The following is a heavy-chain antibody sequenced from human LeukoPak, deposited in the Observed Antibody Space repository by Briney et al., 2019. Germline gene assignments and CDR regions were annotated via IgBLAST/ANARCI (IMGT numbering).Heavy chain of an antibody. CDR3: ESEQAFWSKRNWFDP. D-gene: IGHD3-3*01. CDR1: GYTFTSYY. V-gene: IGHV1-46*01. CDR2: INPSGGST. Sequence: ASVKVSCKASGYTFTSYYMHWVRQAPGQGLEWMGIINPSGGSTSYAQKFQGRVTMTRDMSTSTVYMELSSLRSEDTAVYYCESEQAFWSKRNWFDPWGQGTLVTVSS. J-gene: IGHJ5*02.